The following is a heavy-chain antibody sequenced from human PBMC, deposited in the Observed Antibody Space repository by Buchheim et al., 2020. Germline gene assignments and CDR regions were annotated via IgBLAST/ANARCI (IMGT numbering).Heavy chain of an antibody. CDR1: GVSISFNNYY. D-gene: IGHD4-17*01. V-gene: IGHV4-39*01. Sequence: QLQLQESGPGLVEPSETLSLTCTVSGVSISFNNYYWGWVRQPPGKGLEWIGVIYYRGRDYYNPSLGSPVTIAVDTPRQHFSLRLNSVTAADTAVYYCATGHYGDYVGFDHWGQGTL. CDR3: ATGHYGDYVGFDH. J-gene: IGHJ4*02. CDR2: IYYRGRD.